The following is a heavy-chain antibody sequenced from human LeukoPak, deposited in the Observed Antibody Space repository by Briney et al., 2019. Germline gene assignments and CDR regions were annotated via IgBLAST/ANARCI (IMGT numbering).Heavy chain of an antibody. CDR1: GFTFSNAW. D-gene: IGHD3-16*01. Sequence: PGGSLRLSCAASGFTFSNAWMTWVRQAPGKGLEWVSAISGSGGSTYYADSVKGRFTISRDNSKNTLYLQMNSLRDEDTAVYYCAKFEFGFWGQGTLVTVSS. J-gene: IGHJ4*02. CDR2: ISGSGGST. CDR3: AKFEFGF. V-gene: IGHV3-23*01.